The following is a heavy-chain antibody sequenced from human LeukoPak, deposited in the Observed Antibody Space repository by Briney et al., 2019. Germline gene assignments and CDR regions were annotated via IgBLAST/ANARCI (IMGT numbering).Heavy chain of an antibody. CDR1: EFTFSSSW. J-gene: IGHJ4*02. CDR2: IHPDGSEK. D-gene: IGHD5-24*01. CDR3: ARNRGWLQFDY. Sequence: GGSLRLSCEASEFTFSSSWMDWVRQAPGKGLEWVASIHPDGSEKYYVDSAKGRFTISRDNARNSLYLQMNSLRAEDTAVYYCARNRGWLQFDYWGPGTRVTVSS. V-gene: IGHV3-7*05.